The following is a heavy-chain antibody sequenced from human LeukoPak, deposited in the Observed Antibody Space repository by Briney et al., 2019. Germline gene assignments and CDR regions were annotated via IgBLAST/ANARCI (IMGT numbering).Heavy chain of an antibody. V-gene: IGHV4-4*09. CDR1: GGSISSYY. CDR3: ARYASQDGDWGPYFDY. D-gene: IGHD2-21*02. J-gene: IGHJ4*02. CDR2: IYTSGST. Sequence: SETLSLTCTVSGGSISSYYWSWIRQPPGKGLEWIGYIYTSGSTNYNPSLKSRVTISVDTSKNQFSLKLSSVTAADTAVYYCARYASQDGDWGPYFDYWGQGTLVTVSS.